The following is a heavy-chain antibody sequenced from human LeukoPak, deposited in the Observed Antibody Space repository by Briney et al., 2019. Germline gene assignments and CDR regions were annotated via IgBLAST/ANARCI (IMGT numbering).Heavy chain of an antibody. Sequence: ASVKVSCKASGYTFTSYDINWVRQAAGQGLEWMGWMNPNSGNTGYAQKFQGRVTITADESTNTAYMELSSLRSEDTAVYYCARSSDYFDYWGQGTLVTVSS. CDR1: GYTFTSYD. D-gene: IGHD3-10*01. CDR3: ARSSDYFDY. V-gene: IGHV1-8*01. CDR2: MNPNSGNT. J-gene: IGHJ4*02.